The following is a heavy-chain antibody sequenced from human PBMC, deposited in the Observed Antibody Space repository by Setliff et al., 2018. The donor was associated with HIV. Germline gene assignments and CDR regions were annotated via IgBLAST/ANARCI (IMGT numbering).Heavy chain of an antibody. V-gene: IGHV4-31*03. CDR1: GDSIRSGGYY. CDR2: IHYSGNT. Sequence: PSETLSLTCTVFGDSIRSGGYYWSWIRQHPGKGLEWIGYIHYSGNTYYNPSLKGRLTMSVDTSKNQFSLKLSSVTAADTAVYYCARDRSHYGSGKVTRYYTDVWGKGTTVTAP. CDR3: ARDRSHYGSGKVTRYYTDV. J-gene: IGHJ6*03. D-gene: IGHD3-10*01.